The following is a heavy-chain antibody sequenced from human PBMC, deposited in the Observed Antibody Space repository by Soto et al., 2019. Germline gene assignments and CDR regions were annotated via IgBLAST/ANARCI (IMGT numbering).Heavy chain of an antibody. Sequence: LTCTVSGDSISTTNHYWNWIRQPPGKGLEWIGFISYSGTTYYNPSLKSRLTISVDTSKNQFSLKLSSVTAADTAVYYCASRGLRWLPRDYYYGMDVWGQGTTVTVSS. CDR1: GDSISTTNHY. CDR2: ISYSGTT. CDR3: ASRGLRWLPRDYYYGMDV. J-gene: IGHJ6*02. V-gene: IGHV4-30-4*08. D-gene: IGHD3-3*01.